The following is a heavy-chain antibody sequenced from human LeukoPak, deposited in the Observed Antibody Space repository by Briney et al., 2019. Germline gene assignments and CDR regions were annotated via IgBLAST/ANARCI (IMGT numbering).Heavy chain of an antibody. Sequence: PGGSLRLSCAASGFTFSSYAMSWVRQAPGEGLQWVSTISGSGSDTHYADSVNGRFTISRDNSKNTLYLQMNSLRAEDTAIFYRVKLPTFTVTTGGRYFDHWGQGALVTVSS. V-gene: IGHV3-23*01. D-gene: IGHD4-17*01. CDR3: VKLPTFTVTTGGRYFDH. CDR1: GFTFSSYA. CDR2: ISGSGSDT. J-gene: IGHJ4*02.